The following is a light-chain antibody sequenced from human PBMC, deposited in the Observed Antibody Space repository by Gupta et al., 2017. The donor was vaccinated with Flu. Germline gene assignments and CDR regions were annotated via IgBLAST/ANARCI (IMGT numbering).Light chain of an antibody. CDR1: QSVDIY. J-gene: IGKJ5*01. V-gene: IGKV3-11*01. CDR3: QQRYNWSSIT. CDR2: DAY. Sequence: APLSLSPGDRATLSGRASQSVDIYLAWYQQKPGQAPRLLIYDAYDRAAGIPTRFSGSGSGTDFTLTISSLEPEDFAVYYCQQRYNWSSITCGQGTRLEIK.